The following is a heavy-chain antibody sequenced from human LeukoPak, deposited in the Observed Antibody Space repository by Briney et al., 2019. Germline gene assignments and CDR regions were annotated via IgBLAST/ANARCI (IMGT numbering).Heavy chain of an antibody. Sequence: GGSLRLSCAASGFTFSSYEMNWVRQAPRKGLEWVSYISSSGSTIYYADSVKGRFTISRDNAKNSLYLQMNSLRAEDTAVYYCARDRWGYYDYWGQGTLVTVSS. CDR2: ISSSGSTI. D-gene: IGHD2-15*01. J-gene: IGHJ4*02. CDR3: ARDRWGYYDY. CDR1: GFTFSSYE. V-gene: IGHV3-48*03.